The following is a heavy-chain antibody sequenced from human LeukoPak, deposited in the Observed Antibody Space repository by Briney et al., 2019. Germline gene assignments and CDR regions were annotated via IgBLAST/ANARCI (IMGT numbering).Heavy chain of an antibody. CDR2: ISAYNGNT. Sequence: GASVKVSCKASGYTFTSYGISWVRQAPGQGLEWMGWISAYNGNTNYAQKLQGRVTMTTDTSTSTAYMELRSLRSDDTAVYYCARLSDYGGNSNYFDLWGRGTLVTVSS. CDR3: ARLSDYGGNSNYFDL. V-gene: IGHV1-18*01. D-gene: IGHD4-23*01. J-gene: IGHJ2*01. CDR1: GYTFTSYG.